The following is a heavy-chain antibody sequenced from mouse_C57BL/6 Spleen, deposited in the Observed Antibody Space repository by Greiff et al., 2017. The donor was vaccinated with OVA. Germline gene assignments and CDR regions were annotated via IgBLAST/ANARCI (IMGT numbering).Heavy chain of an antibody. Sequence: QVQLQQSGAELVKPGASVKLSCKASGYTFTEYTIHWVKQRSGQGLEWIGWFYPGSGSIKYNEKFKDKATLTADKSSSTVYMELSRLTSEDSAVYFCARHEEGSLLRGDYAMDYWGQGTSVTVSS. V-gene: IGHV1-62-2*01. J-gene: IGHJ4*01. CDR1: GYTFTEYT. CDR2: FYPGSGSI. D-gene: IGHD1-1*01. CDR3: ARHEEGSLLRGDYAMDY.